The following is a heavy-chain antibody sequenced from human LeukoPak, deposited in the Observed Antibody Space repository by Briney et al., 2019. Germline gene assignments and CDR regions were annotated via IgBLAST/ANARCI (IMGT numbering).Heavy chain of an antibody. CDR2: IYRGGIT. D-gene: IGHD5-12*01. CDR1: GVTVSSDY. Sequence: HPGGSLRLSCTASGVTVSSDYVSWVRQAPGKGLEWVSFIYRGGITYHADSVKGRFTISRDSSLNTVYLQMNSLRVEDMAVYYCGRGSAGYPSDYRGQGTLVIVSS. J-gene: IGHJ4*02. V-gene: IGHV3-66*01. CDR3: GRGSAGYPSDY.